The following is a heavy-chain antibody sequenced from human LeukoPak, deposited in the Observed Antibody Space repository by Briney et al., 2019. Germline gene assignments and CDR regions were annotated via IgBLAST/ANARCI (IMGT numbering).Heavy chain of an antibody. CDR1: GFTFSSYA. D-gene: IGHD3-22*01. Sequence: PGGSLRLSCAASGFTFSSYAMSWVRQAPGKGLEWVSAISGSGGSTYYADSVKGRFTISRDNSKNTLYLQMNSLRAEDTAVYYCAKDRAEPPITMIVVVMGAFDIWGQGTMVTVSS. CDR3: AKDRAEPPITMIVVVMGAFDI. V-gene: IGHV3-23*01. CDR2: ISGSGGST. J-gene: IGHJ3*02.